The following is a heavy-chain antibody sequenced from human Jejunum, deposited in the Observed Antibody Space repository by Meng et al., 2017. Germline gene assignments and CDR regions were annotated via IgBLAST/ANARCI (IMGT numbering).Heavy chain of an antibody. CDR1: GASMGSGNYY. Sequence: LLQDTGPGLVKPSQTLSLTCTVPGASMGSGNYYWTGIRQHPGKGLEWIGYIYYSGSTYYNPSLQSLVTISIDMSENQFSLKLTSVTAADTAVYYCARVNWTSSYWYFDLWGRGTLVTVSS. D-gene: IGHD1-1*01. V-gene: IGHV4-31*01. J-gene: IGHJ2*01. CDR2: IYYSGST. CDR3: ARVNWTSSYWYFDL.